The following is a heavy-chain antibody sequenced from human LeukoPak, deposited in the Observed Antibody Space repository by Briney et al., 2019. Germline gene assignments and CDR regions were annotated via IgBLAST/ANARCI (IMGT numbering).Heavy chain of an antibody. CDR3: ARDLCSSTSCYTPNWFDP. V-gene: IGHV1-69*13. CDR2: IIPIFGTA. Sequence: SVKVSCKASGYTFTSNYIHWVRQAPGQGLEWMGGIIPIFGTANYAQKFQGRVTITADESTSTAYMELSSLRSEDTAVYYCARDLCSSTSCYTPNWFDPWGQGTLVTVSS. D-gene: IGHD2-2*02. CDR1: GYTFTSNY. J-gene: IGHJ5*02.